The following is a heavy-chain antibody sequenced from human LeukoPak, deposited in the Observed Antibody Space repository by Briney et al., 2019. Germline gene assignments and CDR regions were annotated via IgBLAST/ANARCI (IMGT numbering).Heavy chain of an antibody. Sequence: SETLSLTCTVSGASISSYYRSWIRQPPGKGLEWIGYIYYSGSTNYNPSLKSRVTISVDTSKNQFSLKLSSVTAADTAVYYCARPQGYCSSTSCYHWFDLWGQGTLVTVSS. CDR2: IYYSGST. CDR3: ARPQGYCSSTSCYHWFDL. CDR1: GASISSYY. J-gene: IGHJ5*02. D-gene: IGHD2-2*01. V-gene: IGHV4-59*08.